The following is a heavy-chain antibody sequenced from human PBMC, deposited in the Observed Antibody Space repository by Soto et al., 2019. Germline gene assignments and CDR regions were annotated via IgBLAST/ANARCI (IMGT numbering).Heavy chain of an antibody. V-gene: IGHV5-51*01. D-gene: IGHD3-3*01. J-gene: IGHJ4*02. CDR1: GYNFAGYW. CDR2: IYPSDSDT. Sequence: GESLKIYCKGSGYNFAGYWIAWVRQMPGKGLELMGIIYPSDSDTRYRPSFQGQVTISADKSISSAYLQWSSLRASDTAMYYCGRGGVSTRTFDYWGQGTPVTVSS. CDR3: GRGGVSTRTFDY.